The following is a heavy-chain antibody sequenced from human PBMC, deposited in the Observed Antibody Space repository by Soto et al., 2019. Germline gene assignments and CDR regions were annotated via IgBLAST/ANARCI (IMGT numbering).Heavy chain of an antibody. J-gene: IGHJ4*02. CDR1: GGTFSSYA. CDR2: IIPIFGTA. D-gene: IGHD3-22*01. CDR3: ARAGMAARGYYYESSGYYGFDY. V-gene: IGHV1-69*13. Sequence: SVKVSCKASGGTFSSYAISWVRQAPGQGLERMGGIIPIFGTANYAQKFQGRVTITADESTSTAYMELSSLRSEDTAVYYCARAGMAARGYYYESSGYYGFDYWGQGTLVTVSS.